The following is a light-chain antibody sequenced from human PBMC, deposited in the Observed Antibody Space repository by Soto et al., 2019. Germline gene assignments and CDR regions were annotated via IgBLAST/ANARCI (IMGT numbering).Light chain of an antibody. CDR1: QSVSSN. Sequence: EIVLTQSPGTLSLSPGERATLSCRASQSVSSNLAWYQQKPGQAPRLLIYDASNRATGIQARFSGSGSGTDFTLTIRSLEPEDFAVYYCKQRSIWPLTFGGGTKVDIK. CDR2: DAS. V-gene: IGKV3-11*01. J-gene: IGKJ4*01. CDR3: KQRSIWPLT.